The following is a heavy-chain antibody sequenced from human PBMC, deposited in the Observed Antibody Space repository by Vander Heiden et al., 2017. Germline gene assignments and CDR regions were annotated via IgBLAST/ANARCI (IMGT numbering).Heavy chain of an antibody. CDR2: ISSSSSYI. CDR1: GFTFGSYS. Sequence: EVQLVESGGGLVKPGGSLRLSCAASGFTFGSYSMNWVRQAPGKGLEWVSSISSSSSYIYYADSVKGRVTISRDNAKNSLYRQMNSLRAEETAVYYCARDKDPDDYGSGKGWFDPWGQGTLVTVSS. V-gene: IGHV3-21*01. CDR3: ARDKDPDDYGSGKGWFDP. J-gene: IGHJ5*02. D-gene: IGHD3-10*01.